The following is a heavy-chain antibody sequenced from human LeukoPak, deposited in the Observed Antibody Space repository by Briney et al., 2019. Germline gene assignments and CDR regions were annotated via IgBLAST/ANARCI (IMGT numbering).Heavy chain of an antibody. J-gene: IGHJ4*02. D-gene: IGHD3-9*01. CDR3: ARGQLRYFDWLPHRPFDY. V-gene: IGHV4-59*12. CDR2: VSYSGST. Sequence: SETLSLTCTVSGGSISSYSWSWIRQPPGKGLEWIGYVSYSGSTNQNPSLKSRVTILVDTSKNQFSLMLTSVTAADMAVYYCARGQLRYFDWLPHRPFDYWGQGTLVTVSS. CDR1: GGSISSYS.